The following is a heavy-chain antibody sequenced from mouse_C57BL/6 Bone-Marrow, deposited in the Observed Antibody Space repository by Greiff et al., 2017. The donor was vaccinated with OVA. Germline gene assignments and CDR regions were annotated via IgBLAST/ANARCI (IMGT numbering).Heavy chain of an antibody. CDR3: ARRRVYYGSSYDAMDY. Sequence: VQLQQSGPELVKPGASVKIPCKASGYTFTDYNMDWVKQSHGKSLEWIGDINPNNGGTIYNQKFKGKATLTVDKSSSTAYMELRSLTSEDTAVYYCARRRVYYGSSYDAMDYWGQGTSVTVSS. D-gene: IGHD1-1*01. V-gene: IGHV1-18*01. CDR2: INPNNGGT. J-gene: IGHJ4*01. CDR1: GYTFTDYN.